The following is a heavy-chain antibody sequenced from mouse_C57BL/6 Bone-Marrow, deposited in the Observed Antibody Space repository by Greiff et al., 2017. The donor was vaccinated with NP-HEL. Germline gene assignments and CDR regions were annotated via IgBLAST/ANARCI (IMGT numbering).Heavy chain of an antibody. Sequence: VQLQQSGPGLVAPSQSLSITCTVSGFSLTSYAISWVRQPPGKGLEWLGVIWTGGGTNYNSALKSRLSISKDNSKIQVFLKMNSLQTDDTARYYCASYDYDGDYAMDYWGQGTSVTVSS. V-gene: IGHV2-9-1*01. CDR3: ASYDYDGDYAMDY. CDR1: GFSLTSYA. CDR2: IWTGGGT. J-gene: IGHJ4*01. D-gene: IGHD2-4*01.